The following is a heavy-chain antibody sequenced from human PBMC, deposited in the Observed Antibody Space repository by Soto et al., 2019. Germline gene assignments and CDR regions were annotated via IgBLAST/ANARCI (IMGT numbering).Heavy chain of an antibody. CDR1: GFTFSSYG. D-gene: IGHD4-17*01. CDR3: AKDLTVTPIYYYYYGMDV. V-gene: IGHV3-30*18. Sequence: QVQLVESGGGVVQPGRSLRLSCAASGFTFSSYGMHWVRQAPGKGLEWVAVISYDGSNKYYADSVKGRFTISRDNSKNTLYLQMNSLRAEDTAVYYCAKDLTVTPIYYYYYGMDVWGQGTTVTVSS. J-gene: IGHJ6*02. CDR2: ISYDGSNK.